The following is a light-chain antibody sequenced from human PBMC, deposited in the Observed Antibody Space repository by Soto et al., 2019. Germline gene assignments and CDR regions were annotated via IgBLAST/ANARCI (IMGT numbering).Light chain of an antibody. V-gene: IGKV1-39*01. Sequence: DIQMTQSPSSLSASVGDRVTITCRASQSISTYLNWYQHKPGKAPKLLMHAASSVDRGVPSRFSGSGSGSDVTLTISSLQPEDFATYYCQQSHRTPRTFGQGTKVDIK. CDR3: QQSHRTPRT. CDR1: QSISTY. J-gene: IGKJ1*01. CDR2: AAS.